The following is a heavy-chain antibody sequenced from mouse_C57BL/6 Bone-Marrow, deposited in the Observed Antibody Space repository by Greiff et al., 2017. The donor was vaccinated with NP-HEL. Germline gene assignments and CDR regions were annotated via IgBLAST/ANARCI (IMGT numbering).Heavy chain of an antibody. CDR1: GYTFTSYW. CDR3: ARLGHYAMDY. Sequence: QVQLQQSGAELVKPGASVKLSCKASGYTFTSYWMQWVKQRPGQGLEWIGEIDPSDSYTNYNQKFKGKATLTVDTSSSTAYMQLSSLTSEDSAVYYCARLGHYAMDYWGQGTSVTVSS. V-gene: IGHV1-50*01. J-gene: IGHJ4*01. D-gene: IGHD4-1*01. CDR2: IDPSDSYT.